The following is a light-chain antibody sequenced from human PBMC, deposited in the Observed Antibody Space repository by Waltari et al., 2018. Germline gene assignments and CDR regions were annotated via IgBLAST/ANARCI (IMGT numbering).Light chain of an antibody. CDR3: QQSYSTPIT. Sequence: DIQMTQSPSSLSASVGDRVTITCRASQSISSYLNWYQQKPGKAPKLLIYDASSLQSGVPSRVSGSGSGTDFTLTISSLQPEDFATYYCQQSYSTPITFGQGTRLEIK. J-gene: IGKJ5*01. V-gene: IGKV1-39*01. CDR1: QSISSY. CDR2: DAS.